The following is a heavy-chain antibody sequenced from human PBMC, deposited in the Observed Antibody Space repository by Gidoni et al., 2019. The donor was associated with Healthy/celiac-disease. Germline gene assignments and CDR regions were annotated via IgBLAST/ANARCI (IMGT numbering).Heavy chain of an antibody. CDR2: IYWDDDK. V-gene: IGHV2-5*02. J-gene: IGHJ5*02. Sequence: ESGPTLVKPTQTLTLTCTFSGFSLSTSGVGVGWIRQPPGKALEWLALIYWDDDKRYSPSLKSRLTITKDTSKNQVVLTMTNMDPVDTATYYCAHTLWFGEFNWFDPWGQGTLVTVSS. D-gene: IGHD3-10*01. CDR3: AHTLWFGEFNWFDP. CDR1: GFSLSTSGVG.